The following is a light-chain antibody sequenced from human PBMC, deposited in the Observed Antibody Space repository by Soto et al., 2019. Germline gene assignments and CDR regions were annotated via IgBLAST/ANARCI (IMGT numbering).Light chain of an antibody. CDR1: QRVLYSSNNKNC. CDR3: QPYCSTPWT. Sequence: DIVMTQSPDSLAVSLGERATINCKSSQRVLYSSNNKNCLAWYQQKPGQPPKLLIYWASTRESGVPDRFSGSRSWTEFPLTIRRPQGGDGGIYYWQPYCSTPWTVGQGTNVEIK. CDR2: WAS. V-gene: IGKV4-1*01. J-gene: IGKJ1*01.